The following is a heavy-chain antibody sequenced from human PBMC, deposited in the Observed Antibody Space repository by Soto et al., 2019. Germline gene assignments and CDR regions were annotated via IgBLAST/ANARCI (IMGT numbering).Heavy chain of an antibody. V-gene: IGHV4-59*04. D-gene: IGHD1-26*01. CDR2: VSSTGGT. Sequence: SETLSLTCTVSGGSISSYYWSWIRQPPGKGLEWIGTVSSTGGTFYNPSLRGRVTISVDTSKNQFSLKLSSVTAADTAVYYCARQQDKTYSDDFLNLDAFDIWGQGTMVTVSS. J-gene: IGHJ3*02. CDR3: ARQQDKTYSDDFLNLDAFDI. CDR1: GGSISSYY.